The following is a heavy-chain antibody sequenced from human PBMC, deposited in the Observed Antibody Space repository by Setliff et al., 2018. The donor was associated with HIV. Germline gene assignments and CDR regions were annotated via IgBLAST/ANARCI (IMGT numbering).Heavy chain of an antibody. CDR3: ARPTTGVGGGAAFDI. CDR2: IYYSGST. V-gene: IGHV4-59*08. D-gene: IGHD2-8*01. CDR1: NGSFSGYY. Sequence: KTSETLSLTCAVYNGSFSGYYWSWIRQPPGKGLEWIGNIYYSGSTNYNPSLRSRVTISVDTSKNHFSLKLNSVTAADTAVYFCARPTTGVGGGAAFDIWGQGTMVTVSS. J-gene: IGHJ3*02.